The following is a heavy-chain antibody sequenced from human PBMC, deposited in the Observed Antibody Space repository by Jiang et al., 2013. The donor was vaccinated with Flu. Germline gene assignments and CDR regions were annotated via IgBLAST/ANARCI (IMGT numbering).Heavy chain of an antibody. CDR2: INPNSGGT. V-gene: IGHV1-2*02. Sequence: SGAEVKKPGASVKVSCKASGYTFTGYYMHWVRQAPGQGLEWMGWINPNSGGTNYAQKFQGRVTMTRDTSISTAYMELSRLRSDDTAVYYCARAVRGVTRGDFDYWARERWSPSPQ. CDR1: GYTFTGYY. CDR3: ARAVRGVTRGDFDY. J-gene: IGHJ4*02. D-gene: IGHD3-10*01.